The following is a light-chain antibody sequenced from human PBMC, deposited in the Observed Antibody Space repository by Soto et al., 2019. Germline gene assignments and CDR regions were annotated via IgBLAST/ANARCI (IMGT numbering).Light chain of an antibody. CDR1: QDISSL. CDR3: QKANSFPLN. CDR2: GAS. J-gene: IGKJ4*01. V-gene: IGKV1-12*01. Sequence: DIQMTQSPSSVSASVGDRVTITCRASQDISSLLAWYQQKPGKAPNLLIHGASSLRSGVPLRFSGSGSGTDFTLTINNLHPEDFATYYCQKANSFPLNFGGGTKVDIK.